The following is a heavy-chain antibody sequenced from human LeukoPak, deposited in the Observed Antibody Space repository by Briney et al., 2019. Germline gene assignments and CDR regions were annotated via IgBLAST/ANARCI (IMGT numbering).Heavy chain of an antibody. CDR3: ATGSGGSYVGDRYFDL. V-gene: IGHV1-46*01. CDR1: GYTFTSYY. D-gene: IGHD1-26*01. J-gene: IGHJ2*01. CDR2: INPSGGST. Sequence: GASVKVSCKASGYTFTSYYMHWVRQAPGQGLEWMGIINPSGGSTSYAQKFQGRVTMTRDMSTSTVYMELSSLRSEDTAVYYCATGSGGSYVGDRYFDLWGRGTLVTVSS.